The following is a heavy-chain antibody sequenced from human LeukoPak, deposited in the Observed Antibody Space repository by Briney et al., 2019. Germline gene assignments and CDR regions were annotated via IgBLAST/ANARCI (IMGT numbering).Heavy chain of an antibody. V-gene: IGHV3-23*01. J-gene: IGHJ4*02. Sequence: GGSLRLPCAASGFTFSSYAMSWVRQAPGKGLEWVSAVNGSGGGPFYAGSVKGRFTISRDNSKNTLYLQMNSLRVEDTAVYFCAQDGFEHWGQGTWSPS. CDR1: GFTFSSYA. CDR2: VNGSGGGP. CDR3: AQDGFEH.